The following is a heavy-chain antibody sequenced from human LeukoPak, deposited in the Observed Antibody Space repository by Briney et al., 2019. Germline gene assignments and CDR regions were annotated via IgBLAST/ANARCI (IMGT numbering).Heavy chain of an antibody. D-gene: IGHD2-21*02. CDR2: IYYSGST. CDR3: ARYVVVTAYFDY. V-gene: IGHV4-59*01. Sequence: SETLSLTCTVSGGSISSYYWSWIRQPPGRGLEWIGYIYYSGSTNYNPSLKSRVTISVDTSKNQFSLKLSSVTAADTAVYYCARYVVVTAYFDYWGQGTLVTVSS. J-gene: IGHJ4*02. CDR1: GGSISSYY.